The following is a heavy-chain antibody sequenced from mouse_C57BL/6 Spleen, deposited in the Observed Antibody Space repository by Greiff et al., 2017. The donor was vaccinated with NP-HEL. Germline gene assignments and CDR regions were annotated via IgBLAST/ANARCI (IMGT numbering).Heavy chain of an antibody. V-gene: IGHV1-64*01. Sequence: VQLQQPGAELVKPGASVKLSCKASGYTFTSYWMHWVKQRPGQGLEWIGMIHPNSGSTNYNEKFKSKATLTVDKSSSTAYMQLSSLTSEDSAVYYCARFRYYGSSYDYFDYWGQGTTLTVSS. D-gene: IGHD1-1*01. CDR1: GYTFTSYW. CDR3: ARFRYYGSSYDYFDY. J-gene: IGHJ2*01. CDR2: IHPNSGST.